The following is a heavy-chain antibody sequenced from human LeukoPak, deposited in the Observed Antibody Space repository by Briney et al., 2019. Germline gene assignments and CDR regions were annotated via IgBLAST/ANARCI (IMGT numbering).Heavy chain of an antibody. J-gene: IGHJ4*02. CDR2: IFYSGST. Sequence: PSETLSLTCTVSGGSISSTSYYWGWIRQPPWKGLGWIGNIFYSGSTNYNPSLKSRVTISVDTSKNQFSLKLSSVTAADTAVHYCARLQGRFRYCSSTSCYAYFDYWGQGTLVTVSS. CDR3: ARLQGRFRYCSSTSCYAYFDY. CDR1: GGSISSTSYY. V-gene: IGHV4-39*07. D-gene: IGHD2-2*01.